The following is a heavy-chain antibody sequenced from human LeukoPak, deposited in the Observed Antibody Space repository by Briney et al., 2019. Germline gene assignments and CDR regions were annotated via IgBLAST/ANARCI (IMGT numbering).Heavy chain of an antibody. CDR3: ARVRGYSFDP. J-gene: IGHJ5*02. V-gene: IGHV4-39*07. CDR1: GGSISSSSYY. CDR2: IYYSGST. Sequence: SETLSLTCTVSGGSISSSSYYWGWIRQPPGKGLEWIGSIYYSGSTNYNPSLKSRVTISVDTSKNQFSLKLSSVTAADTAVYYCARVRGYSFDPWGQGTLVTVSS. D-gene: IGHD5-18*01.